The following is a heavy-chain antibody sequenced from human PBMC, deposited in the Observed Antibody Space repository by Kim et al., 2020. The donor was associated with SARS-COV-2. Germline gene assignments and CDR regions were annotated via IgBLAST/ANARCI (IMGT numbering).Heavy chain of an antibody. V-gene: IGHV3-48*03. CDR1: QFRFPSYD. J-gene: IGHJ4*02. CDR2: ISRDAGITT. Sequence: GGSLRLSCVASQFRFPSYDMNWVRQAPGKGLEWISFISRDAGITTYYADSVKGRITISRDNAKNSVYLQMNSLRAEDTAVYYCARGQDINHGDFWGQGTLVTVSA. CDR3: ARGQDINHGDF.